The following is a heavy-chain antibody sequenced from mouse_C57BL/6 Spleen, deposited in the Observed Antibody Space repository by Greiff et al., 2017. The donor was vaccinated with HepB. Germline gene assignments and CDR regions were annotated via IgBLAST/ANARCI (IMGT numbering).Heavy chain of an antibody. D-gene: IGHD2-5*01. CDR3: ARDYSNFYWYFDV. V-gene: IGHV1-22*01. CDR1: GYTFTDYN. CDR2: INPNNGGT. Sequence: EVKLQESGPELVKPGASVKMSCKASGYTFTDYNMHWVKQSHGKSLEWIGYINPNNGGTSYNQKFKGKATLTVNKSSSTAYMELRSLTSADSAVYYCARDYSNFYWYFDVWGTGTTVTVSS. J-gene: IGHJ1*03.